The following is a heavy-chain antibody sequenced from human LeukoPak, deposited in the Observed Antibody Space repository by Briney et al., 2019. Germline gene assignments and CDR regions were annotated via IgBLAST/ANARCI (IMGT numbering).Heavy chain of an antibody. CDR1: GLSVSSNF. V-gene: IGHV3-53*01. Sequence: GGSLRLSCAATGLSVSSNFMSWVRQAPGKGLEWVSVIYGGGSTYYADSVKGRFTISRDNSKNTLYLQMNSLRAEDTAVYYCAKEYLGYCSSTSCNPYYFDYWGQGTLVTVSS. CDR2: IYGGGST. J-gene: IGHJ4*02. CDR3: AKEYLGYCSSTSCNPYYFDY. D-gene: IGHD2-2*01.